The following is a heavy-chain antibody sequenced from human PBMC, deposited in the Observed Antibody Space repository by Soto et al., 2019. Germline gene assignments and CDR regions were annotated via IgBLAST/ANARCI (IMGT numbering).Heavy chain of an antibody. Sequence: GGSLRLSCAASGFTFSSYAMHWVRQAPGKGLEWVAVISYDGSNKYYADSVKGRFTISRDNSKNTLYLQMNSLRAEDTAVYYCASSGGGCTNGVCLNLYYYYGMDVWGQGTTVTVSS. J-gene: IGHJ6*02. D-gene: IGHD2-8*01. CDR3: ASSGGGCTNGVCLNLYYYYGMDV. V-gene: IGHV3-30-3*01. CDR2: ISYDGSNK. CDR1: GFTFSSYA.